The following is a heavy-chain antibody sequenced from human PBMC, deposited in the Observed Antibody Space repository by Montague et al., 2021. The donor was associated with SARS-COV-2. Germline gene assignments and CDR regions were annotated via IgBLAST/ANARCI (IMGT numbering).Heavy chain of an antibody. CDR3: TRLALLVAGGIGCFDP. J-gene: IGHJ5*02. V-gene: IGHV4-39*01. D-gene: IGHD1-1*01. Sequence: SETLSLTCSVSGDSISTSTFYWGWIRQSPGKGLEWIGNISYNGRTFYNPSLRSRLTISVDPSENQFSLKLNSVTAADTAVYYCTRLALLVAGGIGCFDPWGQGTLVTVSS. CDR1: GDSISTSTFY. CDR2: ISYNGRT.